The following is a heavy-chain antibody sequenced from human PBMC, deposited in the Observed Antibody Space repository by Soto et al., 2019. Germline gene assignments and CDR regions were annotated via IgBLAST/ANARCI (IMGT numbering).Heavy chain of an antibody. V-gene: IGHV3-11*06. CDR2: ISDYSTYT. D-gene: IGHD1-1*01. CDR3: AREGTTMAQSPDY. CDR1: GFTFNDYY. J-gene: IGHJ4*02. Sequence: QVQLVESGGGLVEPGGSLRLSCAASGFTFNDYYMSWIRQAPGRGLEWLSYISDYSTYTNYADSVKGRFTISRDNAKNSLYLQMNSLRAEDTAVYYCAREGTTMAQSPDYWGQGTLVTVSS.